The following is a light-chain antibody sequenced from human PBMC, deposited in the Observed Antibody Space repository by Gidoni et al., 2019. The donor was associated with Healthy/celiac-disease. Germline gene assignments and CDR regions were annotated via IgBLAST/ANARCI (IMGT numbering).Light chain of an antibody. J-gene: IGKJ1*01. V-gene: IGKV1-5*01. CDR3: QQYNSYPWT. Sequence: GDRVTITCRASQSISSWFAWYQQKPGQAPKRLIYDASRLESVVPSRVSGSGSGTEFTLTISSLQADYFATYYCQQYNSYPWTFGQGTKVEIK. CDR2: DAS. CDR1: QSISSW.